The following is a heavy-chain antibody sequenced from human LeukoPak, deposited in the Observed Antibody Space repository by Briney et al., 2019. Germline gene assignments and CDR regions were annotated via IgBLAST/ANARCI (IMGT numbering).Heavy chain of an antibody. CDR3: AKEGCSGGSCQPDY. CDR2: IRWDGGST. CDR1: GFTFDGYT. Sequence: GGPLRLSCAASGFTFDGYTMHWVRQAPGKGLEWVSLIRWDGGSTYYADSVKGRFTISRDNSKNSLYLQMNSLRAEDTPLYYCAKEGCSGGSCQPDYWGQGTLVTVSS. J-gene: IGHJ4*02. D-gene: IGHD2-15*01. V-gene: IGHV3-43*01.